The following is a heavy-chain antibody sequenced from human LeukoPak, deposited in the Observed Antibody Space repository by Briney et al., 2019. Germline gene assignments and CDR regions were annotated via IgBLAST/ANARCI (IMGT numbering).Heavy chain of an antibody. J-gene: IGHJ6*03. CDR3: AKDAGSIAARRGEADYYYYYMDV. V-gene: IGHV3-30*02. CDR2: IRYDGSNK. Sequence: GGSLRLSCAASGFTFSSYGMHWVRQAPGKGLEWVAFIRYDGSNKYYADSVKGRFTISRDNSKNTLYLQMNSLSAEDTAVYYCAKDAGSIAARRGEADYYYYYMDVWGKGTTVTVSS. CDR1: GFTFSSYG. D-gene: IGHD6-6*01.